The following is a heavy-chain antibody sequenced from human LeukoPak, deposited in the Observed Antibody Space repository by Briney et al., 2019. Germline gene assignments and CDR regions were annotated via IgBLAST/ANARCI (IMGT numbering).Heavy chain of an antibody. D-gene: IGHD3-3*01. CDR2: IYSGGGT. J-gene: IGHJ4*02. CDR3: AKDRGYYDSSLNYFDY. Sequence: GGSLRLSCAASGFTVSNTYMSWVRQAPGKGLERVSLIYSGGGTYSADSVKGRFTISRDNSKNTLYLQMNSLRAEDTAVYYCAKDRGYYDSSLNYFDYWGQGTLVTVSS. CDR1: GFTVSNTY. V-gene: IGHV3-53*01.